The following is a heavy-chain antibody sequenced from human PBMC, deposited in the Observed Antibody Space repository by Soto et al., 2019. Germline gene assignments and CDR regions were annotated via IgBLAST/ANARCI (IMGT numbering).Heavy chain of an antibody. CDR1: VFTFSGYG. CDR2: IWYDGRNK. J-gene: IGHJ4*02. V-gene: IGHV3-33*06. D-gene: IGHD3-10*01. Sequence: HLGGPLRFSSAASVFTFSGYGMAWVRKAQGKGVEWVAGIWYDGRNKYYADSVKGRLTISRDNAKNTLYLQMYSLRADDTADYYCAKGQGPGSYSWSFDYWGQGTLVTVSS. CDR3: AKGQGPGSYSWSFDY.